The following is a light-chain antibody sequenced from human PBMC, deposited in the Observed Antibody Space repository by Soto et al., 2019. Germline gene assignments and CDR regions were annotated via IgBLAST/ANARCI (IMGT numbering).Light chain of an antibody. Sequence: EIVLTQSPATLSLSPGERATLSCRASQSVSSYLAWYQQKPGQAPRLLIYDASNRATGIPARFSGSGSGTGFTLTISSLEPEDFAVYYCQQRSNWPPFTFGQGTLLEI. CDR2: DAS. CDR3: QQRSNWPPFT. V-gene: IGKV3-11*01. CDR1: QSVSSY. J-gene: IGKJ5*01.